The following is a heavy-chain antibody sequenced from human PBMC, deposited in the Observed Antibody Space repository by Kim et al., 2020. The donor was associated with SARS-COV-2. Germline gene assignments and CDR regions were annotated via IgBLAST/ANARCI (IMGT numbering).Heavy chain of an antibody. V-gene: IGHV3-74*01. Sequence: GGSLRLSCAASGFTFSDYSMHWVLQAPGKGLVWVSNIHNDGGVTNYADSVKGRFTISRDNAKNTVYLQMNSLRAEDTAVYYCTTLTVVTGRPNYWGQGTLVTVSS. CDR1: GFTFSDYS. D-gene: IGHD3-22*01. CDR3: TTLTVVTGRPNY. CDR2: IHNDGGVT. J-gene: IGHJ4*02.